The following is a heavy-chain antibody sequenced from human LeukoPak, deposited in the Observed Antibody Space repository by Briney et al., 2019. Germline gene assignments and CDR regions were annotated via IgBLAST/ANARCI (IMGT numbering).Heavy chain of an antibody. CDR2: ISSSGSTI. D-gene: IGHD3-10*01. Sequence: PGGSLRLSCAASGFTFSSYEMNWVRQAPGKGLEWVSYISSSGSTIYYADSVKGRFTISRDNDKNSLYLQMNSLRAEDTAVYYCARDMMVRGVKRFDYWGQGTLVTVSS. V-gene: IGHV3-48*03. J-gene: IGHJ4*02. CDR1: GFTFSSYE. CDR3: ARDMMVRGVKRFDY.